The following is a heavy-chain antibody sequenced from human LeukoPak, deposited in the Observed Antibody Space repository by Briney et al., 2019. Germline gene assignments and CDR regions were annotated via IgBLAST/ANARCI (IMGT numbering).Heavy chain of an antibody. CDR1: GGSISSSSYY. CDR2: IYYSGST. V-gene: IGHV4-39*01. J-gene: IGHJ5*02. CDR3: ARGVVVKNWFDP. Sequence: SETLSLTCTVSGGSISSSSYYWGWIRQPPGKGLEWIGSIYYSGSTYYNPSLKSRVTISVDTSKNQFSLKLSSVTAADTAVYYCARGVVVKNWFDPWGQGTLVTVSS. D-gene: IGHD2-2*01.